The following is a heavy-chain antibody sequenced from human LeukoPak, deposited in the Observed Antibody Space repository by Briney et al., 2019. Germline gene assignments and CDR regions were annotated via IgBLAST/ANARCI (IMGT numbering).Heavy chain of an antibody. CDR3: ARDQYSDYDRRIDY. V-gene: IGHV4-39*07. CDR2: IYYSGST. D-gene: IGHD5-12*01. Sequence: SETLSLTCTVSGGSISSSSYYWGWIRQPPGKGLEWIGSIYYSGSTYYNPSLKSRVTISVDTSKNQFSLKLSSVTAADTAVYYCARDQYSDYDRRIDYWGQGTLVTVSS. J-gene: IGHJ4*02. CDR1: GGSISSSSYY.